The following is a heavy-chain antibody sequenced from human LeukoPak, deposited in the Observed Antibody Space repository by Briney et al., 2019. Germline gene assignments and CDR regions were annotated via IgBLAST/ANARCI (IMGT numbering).Heavy chain of an antibody. Sequence: GGSLRLSCAASGFTFSSYGMHWVRQAPGKGLEWVAVISYDGSNKYYADSVKGRFTISRDNSKNTLYLQMNSLRAEDTAVYYCARDVLVAGTVTALDYWGQGTLVTVSS. CDR1: GFTFSSYG. CDR2: ISYDGSNK. J-gene: IGHJ4*02. CDR3: ARDVLVAGTVTALDY. V-gene: IGHV3-30*03. D-gene: IGHD6-19*01.